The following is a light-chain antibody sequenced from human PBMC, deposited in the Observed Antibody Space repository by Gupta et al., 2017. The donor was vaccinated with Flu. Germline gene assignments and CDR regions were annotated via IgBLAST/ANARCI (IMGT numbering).Light chain of an antibody. Sequence: EIVLTQSPDFQSVPPKEKVTITCRASQTIGSNLHWYQQKPNQSPKLLIKYASQSVSGVPSRFSGSGSGTDFTLTINGLEAEDAATYYCRQSDSLPRTFGQGTKVEIK. J-gene: IGKJ1*01. CDR3: RQSDSLPRT. CDR1: QTIGSN. V-gene: IGKV6-21*01. CDR2: YAS.